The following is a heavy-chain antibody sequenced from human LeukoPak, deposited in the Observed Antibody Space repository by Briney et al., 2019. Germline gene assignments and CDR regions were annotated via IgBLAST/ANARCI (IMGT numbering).Heavy chain of an antibody. Sequence: GGSLRLSCAASGFTSSSYGMHWVRQAPGKGLEWVAVISHDGSKKYYAESVKGRFTISRDNSKNTLYLQMNSLRDEDTAVYYCAKDPYSGSFEYFQHWGQGTLVTVSS. CDR2: ISHDGSKK. CDR1: GFTSSSYG. CDR3: AKDPYSGSFEYFQH. D-gene: IGHD1-26*01. J-gene: IGHJ1*01. V-gene: IGHV3-30*18.